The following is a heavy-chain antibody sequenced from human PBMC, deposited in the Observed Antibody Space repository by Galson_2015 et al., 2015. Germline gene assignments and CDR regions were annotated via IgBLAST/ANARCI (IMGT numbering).Heavy chain of an antibody. CDR1: GFSLSTSGMC. J-gene: IGHJ3*02. D-gene: IGHD3-22*01. Sequence: PALVKPTQTLTLTCTFSGFSLSTSGMCVSWIRQPPGKALEWLALIDWDDDKYYSTSLKTRLTISKDTSKNQVVLTMTNMDPVDTATYYCARSEWYYDSSGSLLRDAFDIWGQGTMVTVSS. CDR3: ARSEWYYDSSGSLLRDAFDI. CDR2: IDWDDDK. V-gene: IGHV2-70*01.